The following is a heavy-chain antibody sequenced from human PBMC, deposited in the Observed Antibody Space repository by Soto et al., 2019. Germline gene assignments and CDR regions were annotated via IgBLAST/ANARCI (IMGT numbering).Heavy chain of an antibody. CDR1: GFTFSSYS. J-gene: IGHJ4*02. CDR2: ISSSSSTI. Sequence: GGSLRLSCAASGFTFSSYSMNWVRQAPGKGLEWVSYISSSSSTIYYADSVRGRFTISRGNAKNSLYLQMNSLRAEDTVVFYCAKGNTARYSSGYYADYWGQGTLVTVSS. V-gene: IGHV3-48*01. CDR3: AKGNTARYSSGYYADY. D-gene: IGHD3-22*01.